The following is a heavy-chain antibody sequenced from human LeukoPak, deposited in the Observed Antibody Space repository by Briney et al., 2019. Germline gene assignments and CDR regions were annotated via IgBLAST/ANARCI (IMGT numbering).Heavy chain of an antibody. CDR3: ARRSQENRVTTAKNWFDP. CDR2: VYYTGST. CDR1: GDSISSSY. V-gene: IGHV4-59*08. J-gene: IGHJ5*02. D-gene: IGHD4-17*01. Sequence: SETLSLTCTVSGDSISSSYWGWIRHPPGKGLEWIGYVYYTGSTNYNPSLKSRVTISVDTSKNQFSLKLSSVTAADTAVYYCARRSQENRVTTAKNWFDPWGQGTQDTVSS.